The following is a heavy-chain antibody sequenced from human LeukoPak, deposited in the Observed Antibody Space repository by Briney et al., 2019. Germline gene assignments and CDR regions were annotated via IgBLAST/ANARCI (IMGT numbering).Heavy chain of an antibody. V-gene: IGHV3-30*03. D-gene: IGHD2-21*02. J-gene: IGHJ4*02. Sequence: GGSLRLSCAASGFTFSTYGMHWVRQAPGMGLEWVTVISYDGNNRYYADSVKGRFAISRDNSKNTLYLQMNSLRAEDTAVYYCARDHYGDYYFDYWGQGTLVTVSS. CDR2: ISYDGNNR. CDR3: ARDHYGDYYFDY. CDR1: GFTFSTYG.